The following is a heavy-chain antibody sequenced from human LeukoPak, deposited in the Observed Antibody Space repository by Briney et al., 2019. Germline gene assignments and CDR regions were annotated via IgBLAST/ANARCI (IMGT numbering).Heavy chain of an antibody. Sequence: SETLSLTCTVSGGSISSYYWSWIWQPPGKGLEWIGYIYYSGSTNYNPSLKSRVTISVDTSKNQFSLKLSSVTAADTAVYYCARALPHRYSYGYGAFDYWGQGTLVTVSS. CDR1: GGSISSYY. J-gene: IGHJ4*02. CDR3: ARALPHRYSYGYGAFDY. D-gene: IGHD5-18*01. V-gene: IGHV4-59*01. CDR2: IYYSGST.